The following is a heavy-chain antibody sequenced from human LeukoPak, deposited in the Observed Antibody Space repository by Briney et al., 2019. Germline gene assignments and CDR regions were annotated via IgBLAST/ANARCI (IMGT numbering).Heavy chain of an antibody. CDR3: ARPRCSGGSCYSV. J-gene: IGHJ4*02. D-gene: IGHD2-15*01. Sequence: SETLSLTCTVSGGSISSSSYYWGWIRQPPGKGLEWIGSIYYSGSTYYNPSLKGRVTISVDTSKNQFSLKLSSVTAADTAVYYCARPRCSGGSCYSVWGQGTLVTVSS. CDR1: GGSISSSSYY. V-gene: IGHV4-39*01. CDR2: IYYSGST.